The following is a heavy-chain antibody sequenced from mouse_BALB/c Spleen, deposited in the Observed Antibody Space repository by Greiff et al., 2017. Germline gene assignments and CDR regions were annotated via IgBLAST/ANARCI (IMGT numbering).Heavy chain of an antibody. Sequence: EVQLVESGAELVKPGASVKLSCTASGFNIKDTYMHWVKQRPEQGLEWIGRIDPANGNTKYDPKFQGKATITADTSSNTAYLQLSSLTSEDTAVYYCALARAPVAYWGQGTLVTVAA. V-gene: IGHV14-3*02. CDR3: ALARAPVAY. D-gene: IGHD3-1*01. J-gene: IGHJ3*01. CDR1: GFNIKDTY. CDR2: IDPANGNT.